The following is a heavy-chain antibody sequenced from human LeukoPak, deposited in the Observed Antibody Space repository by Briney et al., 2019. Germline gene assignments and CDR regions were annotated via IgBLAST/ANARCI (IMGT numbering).Heavy chain of an antibody. Sequence: DPSETLSFTCTVSGYSISSGYYWGWIRQPPGKWLERIGSIYHNASTYYNPSLKSRVTISADTSKNQFSLKLSSVTAADTAVYYCAREGAFDIWGQGTMVTVSS. V-gene: IGHV4-38-2*02. CDR1: GYSISSGYY. CDR2: IYHNAST. CDR3: AREGAFDI. J-gene: IGHJ3*02.